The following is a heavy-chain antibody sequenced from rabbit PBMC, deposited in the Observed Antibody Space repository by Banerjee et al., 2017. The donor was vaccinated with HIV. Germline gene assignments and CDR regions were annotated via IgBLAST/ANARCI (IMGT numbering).Heavy chain of an antibody. CDR2: INTSSGNT. CDR1: GFSFSSRYV. CDR3: ARGPAYAGVGYPFNL. V-gene: IGHV1S45*01. Sequence: QEQLVEYGGDLVKPGASLTLTCKASGFSFSSRYVMSWVRQAPGKGLEWIACINTSSGNTVYANWAKGRFTISKTSSTTVTLQMTSLTAADTATYFCARGPAYAGVGYPFNLWGPGTLVTVS. D-gene: IGHD4-2*01. J-gene: IGHJ4*01.